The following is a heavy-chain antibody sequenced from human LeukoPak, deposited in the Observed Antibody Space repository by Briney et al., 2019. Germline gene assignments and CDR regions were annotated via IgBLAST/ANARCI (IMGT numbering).Heavy chain of an antibody. D-gene: IGHD6-6*01. Sequence: KPSETLSLTCAVYGGSFSGYYWSWIRQPPGKGLEWIGEINHSGSTNYNPSLKSRVTVSVDTSKNQFSLKLSSVTAADTAVYYCASFRIAARFNWFDPWGQGTLVTVSS. CDR1: GGSFSGYY. CDR2: INHSGST. V-gene: IGHV4-34*01. CDR3: ASFRIAARFNWFDP. J-gene: IGHJ5*02.